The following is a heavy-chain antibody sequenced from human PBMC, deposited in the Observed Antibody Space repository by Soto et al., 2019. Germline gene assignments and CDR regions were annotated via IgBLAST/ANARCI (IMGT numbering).Heavy chain of an antibody. D-gene: IGHD2-2*01. CDR2: ISYDGSNT. J-gene: IGHJ4*02. V-gene: IGHV3-30-3*01. Sequence: EGSLILSCAGSGFTFSTYSMHWVLQAPGKGLEWVAVISYDGSNTYYADSVKGRFTISRDNMLYLQMNSLRAEDTAVYYCARDQGRSITCQLDYWGQGTMVTVSS. CDR1: GFTFSTYS. CDR3: ARDQGRSITCQLDY.